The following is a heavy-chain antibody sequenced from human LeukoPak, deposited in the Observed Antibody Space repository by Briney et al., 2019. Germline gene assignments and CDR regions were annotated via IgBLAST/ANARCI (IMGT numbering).Heavy chain of an antibody. V-gene: IGHV4-4*02. CDR2: IYHSGST. CDR3: ARGEFDGGVYFDY. Sequence: SGTLSLTCAVSGASISSTNWWSWVRQPPGKGLEWIGEIYHSGSTNYSPSLKSRVTISVDKSKNQFSLKLSSVTAADTAVYYCARGEFDGGVYFDYWGQGTLVTVSS. CDR1: GASISSTNW. J-gene: IGHJ4*02. D-gene: IGHD3-16*01.